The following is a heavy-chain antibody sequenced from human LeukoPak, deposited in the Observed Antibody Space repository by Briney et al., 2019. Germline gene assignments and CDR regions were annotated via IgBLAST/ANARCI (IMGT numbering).Heavy chain of an antibody. D-gene: IGHD2-15*01. Sequence: PGGSLRLSCVASGFTFSSYSMNWVRQAPGKGLEWVSSISSSSSYIYYADSVKGRFTISRDNAKNSLYLQMNSLRAEDTAVYYCARDWYCSGGSCYSFDYWGQGTLVTVSS. CDR3: ARDWYCSGGSCYSFDY. V-gene: IGHV3-21*01. CDR2: ISSSSSYI. CDR1: GFTFSSYS. J-gene: IGHJ4*02.